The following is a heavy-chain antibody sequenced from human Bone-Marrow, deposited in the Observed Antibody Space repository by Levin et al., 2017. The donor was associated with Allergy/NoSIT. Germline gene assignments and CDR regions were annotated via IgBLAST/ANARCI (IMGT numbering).Heavy chain of an antibody. Sequence: LSLTCAASGFTLSDYYMSWIRQAPGKGLEWVSYISSRGTTMYLADSVKGRFTISRDNAKNSLSLQMNSLSADETAVYYCARDMNKAQYNYGMDVWGQGTTVTVSS. CDR1: GFTLSDYY. V-gene: IGHV3-11*01. CDR3: ARDMNKAQYNYGMDV. CDR2: ISSRGTTM. D-gene: IGHD1/OR15-1a*01. J-gene: IGHJ6*02.